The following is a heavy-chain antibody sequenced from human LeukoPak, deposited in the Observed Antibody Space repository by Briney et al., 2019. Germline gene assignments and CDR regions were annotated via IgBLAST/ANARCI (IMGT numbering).Heavy chain of an antibody. CDR1: GFTFNNYA. CDR3: AKGSGSKAFDI. D-gene: IGHD3-10*01. V-gene: IGHV3-23*01. CDR2: ISGSGGST. J-gene: IGHJ3*02. Sequence: GGSLRLSWAAPGFTFNNYARGGAGKAPGRGLGWVSVISGSGGSTYYADSVKGRFTISRDNSKNTLYLQMNSLRAEDTAVYYCAKGSGSKAFDIWGQGTMVTISS.